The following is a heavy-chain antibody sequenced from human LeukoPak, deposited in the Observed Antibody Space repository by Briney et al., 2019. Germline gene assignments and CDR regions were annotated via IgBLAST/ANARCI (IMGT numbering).Heavy chain of an antibody. J-gene: IGHJ6*03. V-gene: IGHV4-34*01. CDR1: GGSFTTSGYH. CDR2: INHSGST. Sequence: PSETLSLTCTVAGGSFTTSGYHWAWIRQPPGKGLEWIGEINHSGSTNYNPSLKSRVTISVDTSKNQFSLKLSSVTAADTAVYYCARTRTTHYYGSGNPIYYYYYMDVWGKGTTVTVSS. D-gene: IGHD3-10*01. CDR3: ARTRTTHYYGSGNPIYYYYYMDV.